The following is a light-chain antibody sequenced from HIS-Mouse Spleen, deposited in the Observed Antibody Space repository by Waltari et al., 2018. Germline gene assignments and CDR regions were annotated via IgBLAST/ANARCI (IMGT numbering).Light chain of an antibody. Sequence: SYVLTQPPSVSVAPGKTARITCGGNNIGSKSVHWYQQKPGPAPVLVGYDDSDRPPGIPERFSGSNSGNTATLTISRVEAGDEADYYCQVWDSSSDHVVFGGGTKLTVL. CDR1: NIGSKS. CDR2: DDS. CDR3: QVWDSSSDHVV. V-gene: IGLV3-21*03. J-gene: IGLJ2*01.